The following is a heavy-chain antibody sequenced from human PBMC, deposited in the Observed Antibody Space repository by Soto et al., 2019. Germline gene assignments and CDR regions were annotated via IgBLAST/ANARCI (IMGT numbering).Heavy chain of an antibody. J-gene: IGHJ5*02. CDR3: AVAVAGIGFAHNWFDP. CDR1: GGTFSSYA. D-gene: IGHD6-19*01. Sequence: ASVKVSCKASGGTFSSYAISWVRRAPGQGLEWMGGIIPIFGTANYAQKFQGRVTITADESTSTAYMELSSLRSEDTAVYYCAVAVAGIGFAHNWFDPWGQGTLVTVSS. CDR2: IIPIFGTA. V-gene: IGHV1-69*13.